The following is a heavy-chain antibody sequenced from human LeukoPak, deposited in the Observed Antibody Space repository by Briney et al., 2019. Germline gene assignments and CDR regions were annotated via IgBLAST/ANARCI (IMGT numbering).Heavy chain of an antibody. D-gene: IGHD5-18*01. J-gene: IGHJ3*02. V-gene: IGHV4-34*01. Sequence: ASETLSLTCAVYGGSFSGYYWSWIRQPPGKGVEWIGEINNSGSTNYNPSLKSRVTISVDTSKNHFSLKLSSVTAADTAVCYCASWIQLWDDAFDIWGQGTMVTVSS. CDR2: INNSGST. CDR3: ASWIQLWDDAFDI. CDR1: GGSFSGYY.